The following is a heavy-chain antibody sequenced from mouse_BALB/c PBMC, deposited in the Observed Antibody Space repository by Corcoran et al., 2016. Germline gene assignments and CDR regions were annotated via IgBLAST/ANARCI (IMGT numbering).Heavy chain of an antibody. V-gene: IGHV1-9*01. J-gene: IGHJ4*01. CDR2: ILPGSGST. CDR3: ARNDRYDAMDY. D-gene: IGHD2-14*01. CDR1: GYTFSSYW. Sequence: QVQLQQSGAELMQPGASVKISCKATGYTFSSYWLEWVKQRPGHGLEWIGEILPGSGSTNYNEKFKGKATFTADTSSNTAYMQLSSLTSEDSAVYYCARNDRYDAMDYWGQGTSVTVSS.